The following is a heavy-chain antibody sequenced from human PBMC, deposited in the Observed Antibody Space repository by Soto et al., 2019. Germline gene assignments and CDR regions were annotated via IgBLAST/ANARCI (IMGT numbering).Heavy chain of an antibody. J-gene: IGHJ6*02. CDR3: ARDGFYYGMDV. CDR1: GFTFSSYA. V-gene: IGHV3-30-3*01. CDR2: ISYDGSNK. Sequence: QVQLVESGGGVVQPGRSLRLSCAASGFTFSSYAMHCVRQAPGKGLEWVAVISYDGSNKYYADSVKGRFTISRDNSKNTLYLQMNSLRAEDTAVYYCARDGFYYGMDVWGQGTTVTVSS.